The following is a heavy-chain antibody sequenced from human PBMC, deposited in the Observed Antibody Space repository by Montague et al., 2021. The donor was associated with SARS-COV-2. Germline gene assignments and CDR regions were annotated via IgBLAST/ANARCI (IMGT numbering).Heavy chain of an antibody. J-gene: IGHJ3*02. Sequence: SETLSLTCTVSGGSITGYYWSWLRRSPGKGLEWIAYIYDGGAVSYNPSLGSRVTISTDTSKNQLSLKVNSVTAADTAVYYCVRDHPYGGPRGAYDIWGQGTVATVSS. V-gene: IGHV4-59*01. D-gene: IGHD4-23*01. CDR2: IYDGGAV. CDR3: VRDHPYGGPRGAYDI. CDR1: GGSITGYY.